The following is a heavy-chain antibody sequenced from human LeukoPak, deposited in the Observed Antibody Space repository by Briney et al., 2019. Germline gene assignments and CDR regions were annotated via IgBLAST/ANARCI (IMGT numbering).Heavy chain of an antibody. J-gene: IGHJ4*02. CDR2: IYSGGAT. V-gene: IGHV3-66*01. CDR1: GFTASNNY. Sequence: GGSLRLSCAASGFTASNNYMRWVRQAPGKGLEWVSLIYSGGATFYADAVKGRFTISRDGSKNTLYLQMNSLRAEDTAVYYCARDPPAVAANTYGWGQGTLVTVSS. D-gene: IGHD6-6*01. CDR3: ARDPPAVAANTYG.